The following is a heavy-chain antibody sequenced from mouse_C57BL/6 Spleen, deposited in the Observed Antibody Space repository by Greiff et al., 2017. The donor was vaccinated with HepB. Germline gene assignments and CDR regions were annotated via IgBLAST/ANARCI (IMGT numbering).Heavy chain of an antibody. D-gene: IGHD2-4*01. Sequence: QVQLQQPGAELVKPGASVKMSCKASGYTFTSYWITWVKQRPGQGLEWIGDIYPGSGSTNYNEKFKSKATLTVDTSSSTAYMQLSSLTSEDSAVSYCAREGYYDLFRYFDVWGTGTTVTVSS. J-gene: IGHJ1*03. CDR1: GYTFTSYW. CDR3: AREGYYDLFRYFDV. CDR2: IYPGSGST. V-gene: IGHV1-55*01.